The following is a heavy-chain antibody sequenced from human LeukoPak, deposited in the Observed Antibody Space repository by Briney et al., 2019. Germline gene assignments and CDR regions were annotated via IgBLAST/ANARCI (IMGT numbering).Heavy chain of an antibody. CDR1: GGSISSSSYY. CDR2: IYYSGST. D-gene: IGHD2-21*02. CDR3: ARERVTAAGEGDAFDI. V-gene: IGHV4-39*07. Sequence: SETLSLTCTVSGGSISSSSYYWGWIRQPPGKGLEWIGSIYYSGSTYYNPSLKSRVTISVDTSKNQFSLKLSSVTAADTAVYYCARERVTAAGEGDAFDIWGQGTMVTVSS. J-gene: IGHJ3*02.